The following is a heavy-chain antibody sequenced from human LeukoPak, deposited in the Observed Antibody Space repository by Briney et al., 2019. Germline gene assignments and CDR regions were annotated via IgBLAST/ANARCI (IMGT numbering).Heavy chain of an antibody. J-gene: IGHJ4*02. CDR1: EYTFTSYD. V-gene: IGHV1-8*01. CDR2: MNPNSGNT. D-gene: IGHD6-6*01. Sequence: ASVTVSCKASEYTFTSYDINWVRQATGQGLEWMGWMNPNSGNTGYAQEFQGRVTMTRVTSISTAYMELNNLTSEDTAVYYCARGSWGEIAGRKSFEFWGQGSLVTVSS. CDR3: ARGSWGEIAGRKSFEF.